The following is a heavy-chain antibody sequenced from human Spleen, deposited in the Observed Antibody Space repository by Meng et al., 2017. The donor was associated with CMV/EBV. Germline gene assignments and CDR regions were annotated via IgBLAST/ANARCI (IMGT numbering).Heavy chain of an antibody. CDR3: ATGDPDENYLEY. CDR2: FDLRDGET. CDR1: EYILTDLP. Sequence: ASVKVSCKVSEYILTDLPIHWVRQAPGKGLEWLGGFDLRDGETVYAQKFQDRVTMTEDTSIDTAYLELSSLTSEDTAVYHCATGDPDENYLEYWGQGTLVTVSS. V-gene: IGHV1-24*01. J-gene: IGHJ4*02.